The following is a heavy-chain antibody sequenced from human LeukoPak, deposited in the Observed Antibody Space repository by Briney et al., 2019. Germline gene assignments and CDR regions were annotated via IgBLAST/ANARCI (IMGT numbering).Heavy chain of an antibody. D-gene: IGHD3/OR15-3a*01. CDR3: ARGSGWLLYPQVRLFDY. J-gene: IGHJ4*02. Sequence: SETLSLTCAVYGGSVSGYYWSWIRQPPGKGLEWIGEINHSGSTNYNPSLKSRVTISVDTSKNQFSLKLSSVTAADTAVYYCARGSGWLLYPQVRLFDYWGQGTLVTVSS. CDR2: INHSGST. V-gene: IGHV4-34*01. CDR1: GGSVSGYY.